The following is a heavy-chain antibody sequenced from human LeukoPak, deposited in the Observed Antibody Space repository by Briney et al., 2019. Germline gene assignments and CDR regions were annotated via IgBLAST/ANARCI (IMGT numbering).Heavy chain of an antibody. Sequence: GGSLRLSCAASGFTFSSYAMSWVRQAPGKGLEWVSAISGSGGSTYYADSVKGRFTISRDNAKNSLYLQMNSLRAEDTAVYYCARSSGSYRQQFDYWGQGTLVTVSS. CDR1: GFTFSSYA. D-gene: IGHD1-26*01. CDR2: ISGSGGST. J-gene: IGHJ4*02. CDR3: ARSSGSYRQQFDY. V-gene: IGHV3-23*01.